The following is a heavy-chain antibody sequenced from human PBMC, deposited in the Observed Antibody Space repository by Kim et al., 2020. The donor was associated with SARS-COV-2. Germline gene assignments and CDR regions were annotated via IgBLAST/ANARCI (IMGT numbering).Heavy chain of an antibody. CDR2: GST. D-gene: IGHD3-10*01. Sequence: GSTNYNPAPQSAVTISVDTSKNQFSLKLSAVPAADTAVYYCAGHGVRGTDWGQGTLVTVSS. V-gene: IGHV4-59*08. J-gene: IGHJ4*02. CDR3: AGHGVRGTD.